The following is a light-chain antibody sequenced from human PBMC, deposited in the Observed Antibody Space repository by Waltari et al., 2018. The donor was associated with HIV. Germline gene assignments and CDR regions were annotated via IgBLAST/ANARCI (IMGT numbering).Light chain of an antibody. CDR1: QSVSSY. Sequence: ELVLTQSPATLSLSPGERATLSCRASQSVSSYLAWYHQKPGQAPRLLIYDASNRATGIPARFSGSGSGTDFTLTISSLEPEDFAVYYCQQRSNWPPVTFGGGTKVEIK. J-gene: IGKJ4*01. V-gene: IGKV3-11*01. CDR2: DAS. CDR3: QQRSNWPPVT.